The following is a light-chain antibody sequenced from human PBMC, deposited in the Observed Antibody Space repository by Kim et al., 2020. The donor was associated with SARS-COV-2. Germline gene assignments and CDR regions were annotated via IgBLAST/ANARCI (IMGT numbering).Light chain of an antibody. CDR3: QQRNTYPST. V-gene: IGKV1-9*01. CDR2: AAS. J-gene: IGKJ5*01. Sequence: DIQLTQSPSFLSASVGDRVTITCRASQGVSTYLAWYRQQPGKAPKVLIYAASTLQSGVPSRFSGSGSGTEFTLTINSLQPEDFATYYCQQRNTYPSTFGQGARLGIK. CDR1: QGVSTY.